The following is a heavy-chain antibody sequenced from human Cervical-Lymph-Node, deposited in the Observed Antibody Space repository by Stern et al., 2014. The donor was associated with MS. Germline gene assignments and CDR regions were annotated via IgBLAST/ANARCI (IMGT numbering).Heavy chain of an antibody. Sequence: QVQLQESGPGLVKPSETLSLTCTVSGGSIYNYYWSFIRQPPGKGLEWIGFIYYSGSANYNPSLKSRVTISVDTSKNQFSLKLSSVTAADTAVYYCSGGNGSLIDYWGQGTLVTVSS. V-gene: IGHV4-59*01. D-gene: IGHD1-26*01. J-gene: IGHJ4*02. CDR2: IYYSGSA. CDR1: GGSIYNYY. CDR3: SGGNGSLIDY.